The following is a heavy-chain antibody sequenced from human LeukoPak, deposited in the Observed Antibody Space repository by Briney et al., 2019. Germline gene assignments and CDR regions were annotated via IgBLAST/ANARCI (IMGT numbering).Heavy chain of an antibody. CDR1: GFTFSSYS. V-gene: IGHV3-21*01. D-gene: IGHD3-22*01. Sequence: GGSLRLSCAASGFTFSSYSMNWVRQAPGKGLEWVSSISSSSSYIYYADSVKGRSTISRDNAKNSLYLQMNSLRAEDTAVYYCARVGRATYYYDSSGYSFDYWGQGTLVTVSS. CDR2: ISSSSSYI. CDR3: ARVGRATYYYDSSGYSFDY. J-gene: IGHJ4*02.